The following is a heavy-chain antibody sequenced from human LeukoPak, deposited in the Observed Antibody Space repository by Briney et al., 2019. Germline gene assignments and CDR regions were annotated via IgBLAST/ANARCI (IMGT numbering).Heavy chain of an antibody. J-gene: IGHJ5*02. CDR3: ARDITVTPLP. Sequence: SETLSLTCALYVGSFGGYYGRWIRQPPGKGLEWIGEINDSGSTNYIPSLKSRVTISVDRSKNQFSLWLGSVTAAHTAVYYCARDITVTPLPWGQGTLVTVSS. V-gene: IGHV4-34*01. CDR2: INDSGST. CDR1: VGSFGGYY. D-gene: IGHD4-17*01.